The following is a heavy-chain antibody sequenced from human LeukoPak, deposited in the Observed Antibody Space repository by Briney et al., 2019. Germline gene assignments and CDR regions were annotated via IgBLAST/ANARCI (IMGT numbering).Heavy chain of an antibody. CDR3: ARGGLVPINAFDY. Sequence: ASVKVSCKASGYTFTSYYMHWVRQAPGQGLEWMGIINPSGGSTSYAQKFQGRVTITADESTSTAYMELSSLRSEDTAVYYCARGGLVPINAFDYWGQGTLVTVSS. D-gene: IGHD3/OR15-3a*01. CDR1: GYTFTSYY. CDR2: INPSGGST. V-gene: IGHV1-46*01. J-gene: IGHJ4*02.